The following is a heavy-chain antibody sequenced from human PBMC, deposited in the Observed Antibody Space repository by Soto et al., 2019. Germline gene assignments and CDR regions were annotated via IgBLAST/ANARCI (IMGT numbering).Heavy chain of an antibody. D-gene: IGHD3-10*01. CDR2: VNPNNGDT. CDR3: AKVSRKGSAIDFDY. CDR1: GYTFSNYD. Sequence: QVQLVQAGAELKEPGASVKVSCKASGYTFSNYDMNWVRQATGQGPEWIGCVNPNNGDTGYAQKVQGRVTLTTDISTTTAYMELTSLRSEDTAIYYCAKVSRKGSAIDFDYWGEGTLITVSS. V-gene: IGHV1-8*01. J-gene: IGHJ4*02.